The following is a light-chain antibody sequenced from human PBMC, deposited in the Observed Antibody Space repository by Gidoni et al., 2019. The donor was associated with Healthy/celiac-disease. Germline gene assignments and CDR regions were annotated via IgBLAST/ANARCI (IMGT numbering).Light chain of an antibody. CDR1: QSISSY. V-gene: IGKV1-39*01. Sequence: DIQMTQSPSSLSASVGDRVTITCRVSQSISSYLNCYQQKPGKAPKLLIYAASSLQSGVPSMFSGSGSGTDFTLTISSLQPEDFATYYCQQSYSTPKTFGQGTKVEIK. CDR3: QQSYSTPKT. J-gene: IGKJ1*01. CDR2: AAS.